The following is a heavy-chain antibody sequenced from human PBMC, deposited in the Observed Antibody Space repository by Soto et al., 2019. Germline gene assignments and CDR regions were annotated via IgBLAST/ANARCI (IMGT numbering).Heavy chain of an antibody. CDR2: RYSDGRS. Sequence: GGSLRLSCAGSGFTVSISYMTWVRQVPGKGLEWVSIRYSDGRSYHAESVKGRFTISTDDSENTLYLQMSSLRAEDTAVYYCAKSPGMYYYDSSGYYHYDYWGQGTLVTVSS. CDR1: GFTVSISY. D-gene: IGHD3-22*01. V-gene: IGHV3-66*01. CDR3: AKSPGMYYYDSSGYYHYDY. J-gene: IGHJ4*02.